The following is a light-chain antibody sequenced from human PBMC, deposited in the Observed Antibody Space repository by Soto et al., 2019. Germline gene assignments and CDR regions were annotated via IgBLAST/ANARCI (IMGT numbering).Light chain of an antibody. V-gene: IGKV1-5*03. CDR1: QSISSW. CDR3: QHYKSYPFT. Sequence: DIQMTQYPSTLSASVGDRVTITCRASQSISSWLAWYQQKPGKAPKLLIYKASSLESGVPSRFSGSGSGTEFTLTISSLQPDDFASYYCQHYKSYPFTFGPGTKVDIK. J-gene: IGKJ3*01. CDR2: KAS.